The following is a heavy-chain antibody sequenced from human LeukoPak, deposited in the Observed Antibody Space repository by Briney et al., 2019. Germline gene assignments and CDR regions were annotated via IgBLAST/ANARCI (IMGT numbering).Heavy chain of an antibody. Sequence: GGSLRLSCAASGFTFSNAWMSWVRQAPGKGLEWVAGISDSGGSTNYADSVKGRFTISRDNPKNTLYLQMNSLRAEDTAVYFCAKRGVVIRVILVGFHKEAYYFESWGQGALVTVSS. CDR3: AKRGVVIRVILVGFHKEAYYFES. V-gene: IGHV3-23*01. D-gene: IGHD3/OR15-3a*01. CDR2: ISDSGGST. CDR1: GFTFSNAW. J-gene: IGHJ4*02.